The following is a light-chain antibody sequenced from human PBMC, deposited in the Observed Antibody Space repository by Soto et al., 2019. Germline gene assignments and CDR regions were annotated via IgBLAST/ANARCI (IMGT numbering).Light chain of an antibody. CDR1: QGISDY. Sequence: IRMTQSPPYLSTSVGDTVTINCRLSQGISDYLSWYQHKPGKAPNLLIYEVSTLHSGVPSRFSGSGSGTEFTLTISSLRPDDFATYYCQHYSGDRATFGQGTKVDIK. V-gene: IGKV1-5*03. CDR2: EVS. CDR3: QHYSGDRAT. J-gene: IGKJ1*01.